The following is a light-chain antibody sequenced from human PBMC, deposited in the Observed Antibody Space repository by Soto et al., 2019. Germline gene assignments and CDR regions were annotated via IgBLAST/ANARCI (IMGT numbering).Light chain of an antibody. CDR2: DAS. CDR1: QSVSSN. Sequence: EIVMTQSPATLSVSPGERAALSCRASQSVSSNLAWYQQKPGQVPRLLIYDASTRATGISARFSGSGSGTEFTLTISSLQSEDSAVYYCQQYKNWPPWTFGQGTRLEIK. CDR3: QQYKNWPPWT. V-gene: IGKV3-15*01. J-gene: IGKJ5*01.